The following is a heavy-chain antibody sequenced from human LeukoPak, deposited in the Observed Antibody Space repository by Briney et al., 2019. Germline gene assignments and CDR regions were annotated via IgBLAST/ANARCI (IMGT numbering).Heavy chain of an antibody. CDR1: GGSFSGYY. V-gene: IGHV4-34*01. J-gene: IGHJ4*02. Sequence: SETLSLTCAVYGGSFSGYYWSWIRQPPGKGLEWIGEINHSGSTNYNPSLKSRVTISVDTSKNQFSLKLSSVTAADTAVYYCARVPHYYDSSGYYYDPCYFDYWGQGTLVTVSS. D-gene: IGHD3-22*01. CDR3: ARVPHYYDSSGYYYDPCYFDY. CDR2: INHSGST.